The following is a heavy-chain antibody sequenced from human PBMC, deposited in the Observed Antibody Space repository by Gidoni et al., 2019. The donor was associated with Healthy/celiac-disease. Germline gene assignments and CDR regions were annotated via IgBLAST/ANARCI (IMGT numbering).Heavy chain of an antibody. Sequence: QVQLQESGPGLVKPSETRSITCTVSVYSISSGYYWGWIRQPPGTGLEWIVSIYHSGSTYYNPSLKSRVTISVDTSKSQFSLKLSSVTAADTAVYYCARGIGATTLVDYWGQGTLVTVSS. CDR2: IYHSGST. D-gene: IGHD1-26*01. CDR1: VYSISSGYY. J-gene: IGHJ4*02. V-gene: IGHV4-38-2*02. CDR3: ARGIGATTLVDY.